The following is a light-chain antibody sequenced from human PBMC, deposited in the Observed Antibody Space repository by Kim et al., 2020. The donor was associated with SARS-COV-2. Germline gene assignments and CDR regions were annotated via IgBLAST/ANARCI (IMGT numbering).Light chain of an antibody. Sequence: EIVLTQSPGTLSLSPGERATLSCRASQSVSSNYIAWYQQKPGQPPSLLIYGASSRATGIPDRFSGTGSGTDFTLTISRLEPEDFAVYYCHQYSSSPLTFGPGTKVDIK. CDR2: GAS. CDR3: HQYSSSPLT. CDR1: QSVSSNY. J-gene: IGKJ3*01. V-gene: IGKV3-20*01.